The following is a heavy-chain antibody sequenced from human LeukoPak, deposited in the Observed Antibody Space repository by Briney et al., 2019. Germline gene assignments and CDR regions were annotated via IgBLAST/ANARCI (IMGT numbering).Heavy chain of an antibody. J-gene: IGHJ6*02. CDR2: IEDDGTSK. CDR1: GFTFSDYN. V-gene: IGHV3-30*02. Sequence: PGGSLRLSCVASGFTFSDYNMHWVRQAPGKGLEWVAFIEDDGTSKQYADSVQGRLTLSRDNAKNTVYLQMNSLRAEDTAVYYCAKDQGRERYGMDVWGRGTTVTVS. CDR3: AKDQGRERYGMDV. D-gene: IGHD3-10*01.